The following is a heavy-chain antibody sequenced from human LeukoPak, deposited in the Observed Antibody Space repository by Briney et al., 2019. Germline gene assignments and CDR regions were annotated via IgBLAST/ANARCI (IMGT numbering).Heavy chain of an antibody. J-gene: IGHJ3*01. D-gene: IGHD6-13*01. CDR2: ISATGGTI. V-gene: IGHV3-48*04. CDR1: GFTFSSNG. CDR3: ARLDVYSSSRYQGYV. Sequence: QSGGSLRLSCAASGFTFSSNGMNWVRQAPGKGLEWVSYISATGGTIYYADSVKGRFTISRDNAKNMLYLQMNSLRAEDTAVYYCARLDVYSSSRYQGYVWGQGTMVTVSS.